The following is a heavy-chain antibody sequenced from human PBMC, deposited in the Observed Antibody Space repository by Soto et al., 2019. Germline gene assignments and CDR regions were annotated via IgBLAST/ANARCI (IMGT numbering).Heavy chain of an antibody. J-gene: IGHJ4*02. CDR2: ISGAGDTT. D-gene: IGHD3-16*02. V-gene: IGHV3-23*01. Sequence: EVRLLESGGGLVQPGGSLRLSCEGSGFTLSNYGMDWVRQAPGKGLEGISFISGAGDTTYYADSVKGRFIISRDNSKNTLYLQMNSLRAEDTAIYYCAKSFTQSDVWRAYRHKTHFDYWGQGALVTVTS. CDR3: AKSFTQSDVWRAYRHKTHFDY. CDR1: GFTLSNYG.